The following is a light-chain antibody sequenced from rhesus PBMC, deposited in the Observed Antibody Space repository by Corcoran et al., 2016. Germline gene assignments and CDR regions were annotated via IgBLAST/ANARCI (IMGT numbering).Light chain of an antibody. Sequence: DIQMTQSPSSLSASVGDTVTITCRASQSISSWLDWYQQKPGKAPKLLIYKASRLESGVPSRFNGIGAGTDFTLTISSLQPEDFATYYCLQYSSSPFTFGPGTKLDIK. V-gene: IGKV1-22*01. J-gene: IGKJ3*01. CDR3: LQYSSSPFT. CDR1: QSISSW. CDR2: KAS.